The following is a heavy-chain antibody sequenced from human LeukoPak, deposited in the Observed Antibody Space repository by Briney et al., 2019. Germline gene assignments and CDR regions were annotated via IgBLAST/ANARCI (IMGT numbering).Heavy chain of an antibody. Sequence: SETLSLTCTVSGGSISSYYWSWIRQPPGKGLEWIGYIYYSGSTNYNPSLKSRVTISVDTCKNQFSLKLSSVTAADTAVYYCAREPRDYYGSGSYFAAFDIWGQGKMVTVSS. V-gene: IGHV4-59*01. CDR3: AREPRDYYGSGSYFAAFDI. J-gene: IGHJ3*02. CDR2: IYYSGST. CDR1: GGSISSYY. D-gene: IGHD3-10*01.